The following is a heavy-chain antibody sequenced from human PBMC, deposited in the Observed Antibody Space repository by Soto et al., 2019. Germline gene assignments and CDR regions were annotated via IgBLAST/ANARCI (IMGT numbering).Heavy chain of an antibody. CDR2: IKSKTDGGTT. CDR3: TTGQVAGTRDY. V-gene: IGHV3-15*01. D-gene: IGHD6-19*01. CDR1: GFTLSSAW. Sequence: EVQLVESGGGLVKPGGSLRLSCAASGFTLSSAWMSWVRQPPGKGLEWVGRIKSKTDGGTTDYVAPVKGRFIISRDDSKNMVYLQMNSLKTEDTAMYYCTTGQVAGTRDYWGQGTLVTVSA. J-gene: IGHJ4*02.